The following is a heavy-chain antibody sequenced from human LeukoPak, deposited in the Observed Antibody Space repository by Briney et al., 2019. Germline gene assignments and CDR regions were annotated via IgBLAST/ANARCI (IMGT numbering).Heavy chain of an antibody. V-gene: IGHV4-59*11. CDR3: ARNERRAQKDTYYAYFYYMDV. J-gene: IGHJ6*03. Sequence: SETLSLTCTVSNGSISSHYWSWIRQPPGKGLEWIGLIYSSGYTNYNPSLKSRVTISVDTSRNQFSLKLSSATAADTAVYFCARNERRAQKDTYYAYFYYMDVWGKGSTVTVSS. CDR1: NGSISSHY. D-gene: IGHD6-25*01. CDR2: IYSSGYT.